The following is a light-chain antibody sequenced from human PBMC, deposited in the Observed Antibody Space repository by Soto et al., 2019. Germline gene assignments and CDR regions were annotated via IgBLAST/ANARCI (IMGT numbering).Light chain of an antibody. J-gene: IGKJ2*01. CDR2: DAS. Sequence: EIVMTQSPATLSVSPGERATLSCRASQSVRTNLAWYQQKPGQAPRLLIFDASTRATGIPARFSGSASGTEFTLTISSLQSEDFAVYYCQQYNDWPPYTFGQGTKLESK. CDR3: QQYNDWPPYT. V-gene: IGKV3-15*01. CDR1: QSVRTN.